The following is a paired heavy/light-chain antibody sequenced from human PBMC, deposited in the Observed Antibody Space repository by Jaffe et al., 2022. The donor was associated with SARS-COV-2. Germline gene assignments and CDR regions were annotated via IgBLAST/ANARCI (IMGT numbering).Light chain of an antibody. Sequence: QSALTQPPSASGSPGQSVTISCTGTSSDIGAYNFVSWYQHHPGKAPKLMIYEVNQRPSGVPDRFSGSKSGNTASLTVSGLQPEDEADYYCNSGTNNWLFGGGTKLTVL. CDR3: NSGTNNWL. J-gene: IGLJ3*02. CDR1: SSDIGAYNF. CDR2: EVN. V-gene: IGLV2-8*01.
Heavy chain of an antibody. CDR2: ISRDGNTK. J-gene: IGHJ4*02. V-gene: IGHV3-30*03. CDR1: GFMFSAYG. D-gene: IGHD2-8*01. CDR3: VIHGFCSNGECHAHHFDY. Sequence: QVQLVESGGGVVQPGRSLRLSCAASGFMFSAYGMHWVRQAPGEGLEWVALISRDGNTKWYADSVKGRFTISRDNPKNTLFLQVSSLRAEDTALYYCVIHGFCSNGECHAHHFDYWGQGTRVTVSS.